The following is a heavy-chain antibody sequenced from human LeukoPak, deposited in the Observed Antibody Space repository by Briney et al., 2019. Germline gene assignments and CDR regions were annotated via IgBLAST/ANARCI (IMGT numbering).Heavy chain of an antibody. CDR1: GFTFSSYS. D-gene: IGHD3-3*01. CDR3: ARVRGEYGFLSDY. CDR2: ISSSSSYI. V-gene: IGHV3-21*01. Sequence: PGGSLRLSCAASGFTFSSYSMNWVRQAPGKGLEWVSSISSSSSYIYYADSVKGRFTISRDNAKNSLYLQMNSRRAEDTAVYYCARVRGEYGFLSDYWGQGTLVTVSS. J-gene: IGHJ4*02.